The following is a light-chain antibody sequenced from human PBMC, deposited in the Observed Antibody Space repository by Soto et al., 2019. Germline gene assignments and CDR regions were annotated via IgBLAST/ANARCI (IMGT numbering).Light chain of an antibody. Sequence: EIVLTQSPGTLSLSPGERATLSCRASQSVSSSYLAWYQQKPGQAPRLLIYDASSRATGIPVRFSGSGSGKDFTLTISRLEPEVFAVYYCQQYGNSRTFGQGTKVDIK. CDR1: QSVSSSY. CDR2: DAS. V-gene: IGKV3-20*01. J-gene: IGKJ1*01. CDR3: QQYGNSRT.